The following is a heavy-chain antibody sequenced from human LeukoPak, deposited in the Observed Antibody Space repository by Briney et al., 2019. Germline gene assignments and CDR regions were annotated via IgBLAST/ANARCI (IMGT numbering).Heavy chain of an antibody. V-gene: IGHV3-48*01. CDR2: ISSSSSTI. J-gene: IGHJ4*02. CDR1: GFTFSSYS. Sequence: EGSLRLSCAASGFTFSSYSMNWVRQAPGKGLEWVSYISSSSSTIYYADSVKGRFTISRDNAKNSLYLQMNSLRAEDTAVYYCARDGGSGWSYFDYWGQGTLVTVSS. D-gene: IGHD6-19*01. CDR3: ARDGGSGWSYFDY.